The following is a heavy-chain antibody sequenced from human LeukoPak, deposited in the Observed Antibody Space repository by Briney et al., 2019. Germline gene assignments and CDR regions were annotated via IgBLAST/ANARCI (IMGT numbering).Heavy chain of an antibody. CDR2: IIPIFGTA. D-gene: IGHD3-16*01. CDR3: ASGASESYYWYMDV. CDR1: GGTFSSYA. Sequence: GASVKVSCKASGGTFSSYAISWVRQAPGQGLEWMGGIIPIFGTANYAQKFQGRVTITADKSTSTAYMELSSLRSEDTAVYYCASGASESYYWYMDVWGKGTTVTVSS. V-gene: IGHV1-69*06. J-gene: IGHJ6*03.